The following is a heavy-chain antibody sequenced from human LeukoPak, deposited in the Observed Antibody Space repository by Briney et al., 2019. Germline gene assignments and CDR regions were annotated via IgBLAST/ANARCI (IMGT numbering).Heavy chain of an antibody. Sequence: ASVKVSCKASGYTFTGYYMHWVRQAPGQGLEGMGWINPNSGGTNYAQKFQGRVTMTRDTPISTAYMELSRLRSDDTAVYYCATYSSGWYTRRPFDYWGQGTLVTVSS. CDR3: ATYSSGWYTRRPFDY. CDR1: GYTFTGYY. D-gene: IGHD6-19*01. V-gene: IGHV1-2*02. CDR2: INPNSGGT. J-gene: IGHJ4*02.